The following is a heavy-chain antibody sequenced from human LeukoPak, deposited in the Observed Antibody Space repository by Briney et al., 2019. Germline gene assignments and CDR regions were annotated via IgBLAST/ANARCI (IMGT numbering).Heavy chain of an antibody. CDR3: ARFQDSVSYNLLGY. J-gene: IGHJ1*01. V-gene: IGHV3-33*01. CDR2: IWSDGSNK. Sequence: GGSLRLSCAASGFTFSTYGMHWVRQAPGKGLEWVAVIWSDGSNKYYADSVKGRFTISRDNSKNTLYLQMNSLRAEDTAVYYCARFQDSVSYNLLGYWGQGSLVTVSS. CDR1: GFTFSTYG. D-gene: IGHD1-26*01.